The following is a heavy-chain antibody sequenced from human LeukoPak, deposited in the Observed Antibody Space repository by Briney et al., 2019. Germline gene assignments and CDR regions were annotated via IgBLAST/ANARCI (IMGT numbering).Heavy chain of an antibody. V-gene: IGHV1-2*02. J-gene: IGHJ6*03. CDR1: GYTFTCYY. CDR3: ARDIWFGGSYYYYYMDV. D-gene: IGHD3-10*01. Sequence: GASVKVSCKASGYTFTCYYMHWVRQAPGQGLEWMGWINPDSGGTNYAQKFQGRVTMTRDTSISTAYMELSRLRSDDTAVYYCARDIWFGGSYYYYYMDVWGKGTPVTISS. CDR2: INPDSGGT.